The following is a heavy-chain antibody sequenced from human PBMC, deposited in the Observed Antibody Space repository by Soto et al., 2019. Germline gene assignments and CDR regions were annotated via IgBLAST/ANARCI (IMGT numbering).Heavy chain of an antibody. CDR2: IYTSGST. J-gene: IGHJ4*02. D-gene: IGHD2-15*01. CDR1: GGSISSYY. Sequence: QVQLQESGPGLVKPSETLSLTCTVSGGSISSYYWSWIRQPAGKGLEWIGRIYTSGSTNYNPSLKSRVTMSVDTSKNQCSLKLSSVTAAATAVYYCARDEYCSGGSCYPRGFDYWGQGTLVTVSS. V-gene: IGHV4-4*07. CDR3: ARDEYCSGGSCYPRGFDY.